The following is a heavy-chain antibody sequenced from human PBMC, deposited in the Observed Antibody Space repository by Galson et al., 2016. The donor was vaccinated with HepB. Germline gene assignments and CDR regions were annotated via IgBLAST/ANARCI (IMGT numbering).Heavy chain of an antibody. J-gene: IGHJ6*02. V-gene: IGHV4-61*08. D-gene: IGHD2-2*02. CDR2: IENAGST. CDR1: SGSFSSGAYY. CDR3: ARDEGFYNGMDV. Sequence: ETLSLTCTVSSGSFSSGAYYWSWVRQSPGKGLEWIGYIENAGSTNYNPSLKSRVTISIDRSKNQFFLELTSVTAADTAVYHCARDEGFYNGMDVWGQGTTVTVSS.